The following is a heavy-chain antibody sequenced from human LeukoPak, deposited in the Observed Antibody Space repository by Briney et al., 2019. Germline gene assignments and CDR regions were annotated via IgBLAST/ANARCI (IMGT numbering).Heavy chain of an antibody. D-gene: IGHD3-10*01. J-gene: IGHJ6*03. CDR3: AKDADYYYGSGNYMDV. CDR1: GFTFSSYD. CDR2: ISGSGGST. Sequence: GGSLRLSCAASGFTFSSYDMSWVRQAPGKGLEWVSAISGSGGSTYYADSVKGRFTISRDNSKNTLYLQMNSLRAEDTAVYYCAKDADYYYGSGNYMDVWGKGTTVTISS. V-gene: IGHV3-23*01.